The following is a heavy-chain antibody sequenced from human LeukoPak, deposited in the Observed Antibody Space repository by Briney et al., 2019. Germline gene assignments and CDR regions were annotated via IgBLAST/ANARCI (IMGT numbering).Heavy chain of an antibody. J-gene: IGHJ4*02. CDR2: IYSGGST. CDR3: ARGGHRQQQLDY. Sequence: XXXVXXAXXXXXXWVSVIYSGGSTSYAASVKGRFTISRDNSKNTLYLQMNSLRAEDTAVYYCARGGHRQQQLDYWGQGTLVTVSS. V-gene: IGHV3-53*01. D-gene: IGHD6-13*01.